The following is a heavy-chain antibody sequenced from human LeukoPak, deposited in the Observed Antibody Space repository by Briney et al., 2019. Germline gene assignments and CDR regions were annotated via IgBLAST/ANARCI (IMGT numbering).Heavy chain of an antibody. Sequence: GESLKIYCKGSGYSFTSYWIGWVRQMPGKGLELMGIIYPGDSDTRYSPSFQGQVTISADKSLSTAYLQWSSLKASDTAMYYCARGSGSYHTAYMNWGQGSPVTVSS. CDR2: IYPGDSDT. CDR1: GYSFTSYW. CDR3: ARGSGSYHTAYMN. V-gene: IGHV5-51*01. D-gene: IGHD1-26*01. J-gene: IGHJ4*02.